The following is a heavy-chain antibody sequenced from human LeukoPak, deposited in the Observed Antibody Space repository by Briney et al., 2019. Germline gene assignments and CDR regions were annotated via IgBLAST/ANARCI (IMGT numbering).Heavy chain of an antibody. CDR2: IAYDGSRA. CDR3: TRYNNDHFDY. V-gene: IGHV3-33*01. D-gene: IGHD1-14*01. Sequence: PGRSLRLSCSGSGFTFVGYGMDWFRQTPGKGLGWVAVIAYDGSRAFYADSVKGRFTISRDNSKNTMSVQMDDLRAEDTAVYYCTRYNNDHFDYWGQGTLVTVSS. J-gene: IGHJ4*02. CDR1: GFTFVGYG.